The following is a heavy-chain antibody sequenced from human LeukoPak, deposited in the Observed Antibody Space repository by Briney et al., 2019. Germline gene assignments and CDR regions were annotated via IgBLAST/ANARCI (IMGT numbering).Heavy chain of an antibody. V-gene: IGHV1-69*01. CDR3: AREVGATSDAFDI. Sequence: SVKVSCKASGGTFSSYGISWVRQAPGQGLEWMGGIIPIFGTANYAQKFQGRVTITADESTSTAYMELSGLRSEDTAVYYCAREVGATSDAFDIWGQGTMVTVSS. CDR2: IIPIFGTA. CDR1: GGTFSSYG. D-gene: IGHD1-26*01. J-gene: IGHJ3*02.